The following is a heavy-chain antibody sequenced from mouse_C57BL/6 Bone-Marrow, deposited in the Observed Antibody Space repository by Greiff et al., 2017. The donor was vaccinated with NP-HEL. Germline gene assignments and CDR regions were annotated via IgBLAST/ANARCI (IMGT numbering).Heavy chain of an antibody. V-gene: IGHV10-1*01. D-gene: IGHD2-3*01. CDR3: VRHVHYDGSFDY. Sequence: EVMLVESGGGLVQPQGSLKLSCAASGFSFNTYAMNWVRQAPGKGLEWVARIRSKSNNYATYYADSVKDRFTISRDDSESMLYLQMNNLKTEDTAMYYCVRHVHYDGSFDYWGQGTTLTVSS. CDR1: GFSFNTYA. J-gene: IGHJ2*01. CDR2: IRSKSNNYAT.